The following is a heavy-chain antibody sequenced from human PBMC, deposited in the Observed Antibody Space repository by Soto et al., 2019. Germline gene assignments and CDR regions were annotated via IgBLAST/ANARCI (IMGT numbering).Heavy chain of an antibody. V-gene: IGHV4-39*01. J-gene: IGHJ6*02. CDR3: ARHRATNVYYFYYGMDV. CDR2: MYYGGST. D-gene: IGHD1-1*01. Sequence: QLQLQESGPGLVKPSETLSLTCTVSGGSISSSDYYWGWIRQPPGKGLEWIGYMYYGGSTYYNPSLKSRVTISVDTSRNHFSLNLSSVTAADTAVYYCARHRATNVYYFYYGMDVWGQGTTVTVPS. CDR1: GGSISSSDYY.